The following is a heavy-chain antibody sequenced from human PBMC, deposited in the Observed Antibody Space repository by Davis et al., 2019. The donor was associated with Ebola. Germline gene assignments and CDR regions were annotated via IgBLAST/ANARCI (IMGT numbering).Heavy chain of an antibody. Sequence: GESLKISCAASGFNFRSYGMHWVRQAPGKGLEWVAVIWYDGSNKYYADSVKGRFTISRDNSKNTLYLQMNSLRAEDTAVYYCASWVAYGMDVWGQGTTVTVSS. CDR1: GFNFRSYG. CDR3: ASWVAYGMDV. D-gene: IGHD2-15*01. CDR2: IWYDGSNK. V-gene: IGHV3-33*01. J-gene: IGHJ6*02.